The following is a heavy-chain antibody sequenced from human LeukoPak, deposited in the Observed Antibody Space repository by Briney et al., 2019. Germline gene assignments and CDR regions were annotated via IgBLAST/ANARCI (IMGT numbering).Heavy chain of an antibody. CDR1: GGSISSDGYY. CDR2: IYHSGST. CDR3: ARGVRGENWFDP. D-gene: IGHD3-10*01. Sequence: KSSETLSLTCTVSGGSISSDGYYWSWIRQPPGKGLEWIGYIYHSGSTYYNPSLKSRVTISVDRSKNQFSLKLSSVTAADTAVYYCARGVRGENWFDPWGQGTLVTVSS. J-gene: IGHJ5*02. V-gene: IGHV4-30-2*01.